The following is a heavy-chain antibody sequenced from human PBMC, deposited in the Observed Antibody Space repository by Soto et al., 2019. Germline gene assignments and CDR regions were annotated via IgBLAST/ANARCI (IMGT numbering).Heavy chain of an antibody. CDR1: GFSFSSNW. Sequence: SLRLSCTASGFSFSSNWMSWVRQAPGKGPEWVANINQDGSEKYCADSVKGRFTISRDNAKNSLYLQMDSLRVEDTALYYCFNVAFGYWGRGTLVTVS. CDR3: FNVAFGY. J-gene: IGHJ4*02. CDR2: INQDGSEK. V-gene: IGHV3-7*01.